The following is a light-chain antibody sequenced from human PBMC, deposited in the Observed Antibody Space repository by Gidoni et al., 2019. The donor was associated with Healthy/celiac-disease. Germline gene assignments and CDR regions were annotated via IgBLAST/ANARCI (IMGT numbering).Light chain of an antibody. CDR2: AAS. CDR3: QKYNSAPHIT. J-gene: IGKJ5*01. V-gene: IGKV1-27*01. Sequence: DIQMTQSPSSLSASVGDRVTITFRASQGISNYLAWYQQKPGKVPKLLIYAASTLQSGVPSRFSGSGSGTDFTLTISSLQPEDVETYYCQKYNSAPHITFGQGTRLEIK. CDR1: QGISNY.